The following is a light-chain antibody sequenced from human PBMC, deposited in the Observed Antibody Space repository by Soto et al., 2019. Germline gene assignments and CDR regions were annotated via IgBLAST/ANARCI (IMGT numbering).Light chain of an antibody. J-gene: IGLJ1*01. Sequence: QSALTQPPSASGSPGQSVTISCTGTYSDVGGYNYVSWYQQQPGKAPKLMIYQVTNRPSGVSNRFSGSRSGNTASLTISGLQAEDEADYYCSSYTDSSNYVFGTGTKLTVL. CDR2: QVT. V-gene: IGLV2-14*01. CDR3: SSYTDSSNYV. CDR1: YSDVGGYNY.